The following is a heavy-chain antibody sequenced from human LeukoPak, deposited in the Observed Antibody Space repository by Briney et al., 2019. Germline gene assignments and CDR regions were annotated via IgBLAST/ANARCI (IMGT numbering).Heavy chain of an antibody. D-gene: IGHD6-13*01. V-gene: IGHV5-51*01. CDR3: ARQGRQQLVQGNWFDP. CDR2: VYPGDSDT. Sequence: GESLKISCKGSGYSFTSYWIGWVRQMPGKGLEWMGIVYPGDSDTKYSPSFQGQVTISADKSISTAYLQWSSLKASDTAMYYCARQGRQQLVQGNWFDPWGQGTLVTVSS. J-gene: IGHJ5*02. CDR1: GYSFTSYW.